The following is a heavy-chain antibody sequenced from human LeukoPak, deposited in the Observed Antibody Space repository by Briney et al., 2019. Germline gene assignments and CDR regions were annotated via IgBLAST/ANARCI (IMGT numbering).Heavy chain of an antibody. CDR3: TADNCGSTSCYAHY. J-gene: IGHJ4*02. CDR1: GFTFSEFTFSNAW. V-gene: IGHV3-15*01. CDR2: FKSKTDGGAT. Sequence: GGSLRLSCVASGFTFSEFTFSNAWMSWVRQAPGKGLEWVGRFKSKTDGGATDYAAPVKGRFTISRDVSKTTLFLQMNSLETEDTAVYYCTADNCGSTSCYAHYWGQGTLVTVSS. D-gene: IGHD2-2*01.